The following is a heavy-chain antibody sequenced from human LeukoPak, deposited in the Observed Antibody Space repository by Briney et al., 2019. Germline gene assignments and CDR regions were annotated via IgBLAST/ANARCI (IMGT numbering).Heavy chain of an antibody. CDR3: ARDHYDSSGYSDY. D-gene: IGHD3-22*01. CDR1: GFIFSSYG. J-gene: IGHJ4*02. Sequence: GGSLRLSCAASGFIFSSYGMHWVRQAPGKGLEWVAVIWYDGSNKYYADSVKGRFTISRDNSKNTLYLQMNSLRAEDTAVYYCARDHYDSSGYSDYWGQGTLVTVSS. CDR2: IWYDGSNK. V-gene: IGHV3-33*01.